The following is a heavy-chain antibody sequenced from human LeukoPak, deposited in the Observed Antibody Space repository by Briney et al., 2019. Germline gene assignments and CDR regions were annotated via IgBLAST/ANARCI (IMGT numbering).Heavy chain of an antibody. D-gene: IGHD2-15*01. Sequence: SETLSLTCTVSGGSISSSASYWGWSRQPPGKGLEWIGSIYYSGSTYYNPSLKPRVTISVDTSKKQFSLKLSSVTASDTAVYYCARRSGGSGYDSWGQGTLVTVSS. CDR1: GGSISSSASY. V-gene: IGHV4-39*01. CDR3: ARRSGGSGYDS. J-gene: IGHJ5*01. CDR2: IYYSGST.